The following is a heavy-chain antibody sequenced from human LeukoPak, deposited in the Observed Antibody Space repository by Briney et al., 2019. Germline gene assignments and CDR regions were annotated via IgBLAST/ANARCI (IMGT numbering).Heavy chain of an antibody. CDR3: ARETIVGASYYMDV. J-gene: IGHJ6*03. CDR2: IKQDGSEK. D-gene: IGHD1-26*01. Sequence: GGSLRLSCAASGFNLSSYWMSSVRQAPGKGLERVANIKQDGSEKYYVYSVKGRFTISRDNAKNSLYLQMNSLRAEDTAVYYCARETIVGASYYMDVWGKGTTVTVSS. CDR1: GFNLSSYW. V-gene: IGHV3-7*01.